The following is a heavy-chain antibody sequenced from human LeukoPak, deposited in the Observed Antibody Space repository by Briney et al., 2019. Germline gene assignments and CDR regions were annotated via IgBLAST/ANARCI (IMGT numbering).Heavy chain of an antibody. CDR3: ARDLRDSSARRGY. D-gene: IGHD6-6*01. J-gene: IGHJ4*02. CDR1: GFTFSSYS. CDR2: ISSSSSYI. Sequence: PGGSLRLSCAASGFTFSSYSMNWVRQAPGKGLEWVSSISSSSSYIYYADSVKGRFTISRDNAKNSLYLQMNSLRAEDTAVYYCARDLRDSSARRGYWGQGTLVTVSS. V-gene: IGHV3-21*01.